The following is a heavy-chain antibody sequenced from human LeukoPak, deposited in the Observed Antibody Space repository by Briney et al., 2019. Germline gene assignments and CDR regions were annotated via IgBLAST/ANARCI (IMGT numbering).Heavy chain of an antibody. CDR3: AKDPRSSIAARFDY. Sequence: GGSLRLSCAASGFTFSSYAMRWVRQAPGKGLEWVSAISGSGGSTYYADSVKGRFTISRDNSKNTLYLQMNSLRAEDTAVYYCAKDPRSSIAARFDYWGQGTLVTVSS. V-gene: IGHV3-23*01. CDR1: GFTFSSYA. J-gene: IGHJ4*02. CDR2: ISGSGGST. D-gene: IGHD6-6*01.